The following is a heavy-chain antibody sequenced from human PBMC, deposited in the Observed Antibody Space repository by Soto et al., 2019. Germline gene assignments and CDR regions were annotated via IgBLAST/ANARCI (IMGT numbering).Heavy chain of an antibody. D-gene: IGHD6-13*01. V-gene: IGHV3-20*04. J-gene: IGHJ4*02. Sequence: GSLRLSCAASGFTFDDYGMSWVRQAPGKGLEWVSGINWNGGSTGYADSVKGRFTISRDNAKNSLYLQMNSLRAEDTAVYYCARAERFASPIITAAGLDVWGQRTLVTFSS. CDR3: ARAERFASPIITAAGLDV. CDR1: GFTFDDYG. CDR2: INWNGGST.